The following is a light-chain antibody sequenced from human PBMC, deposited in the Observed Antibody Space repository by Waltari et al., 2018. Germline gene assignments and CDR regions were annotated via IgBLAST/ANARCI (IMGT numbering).Light chain of an antibody. CDR1: SSAIGSYNY. CDR3: NSYANSNTRV. V-gene: IGLV2-14*03. Sequence: QSALTQAASVSGSPGQPITISCTATSSAIGSYNYVPWYQQPPGKAPKLIIYGVSNRPSGVSNRFSGSKSGNTASLTISGLQAEDEADYYCNSYANSNTRVFGGGTKLTVL. J-gene: IGLJ3*02. CDR2: GVS.